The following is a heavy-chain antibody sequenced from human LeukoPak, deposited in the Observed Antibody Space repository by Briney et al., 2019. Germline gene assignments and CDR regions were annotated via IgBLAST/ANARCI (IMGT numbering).Heavy chain of an antibody. CDR3: AKLRSGGPAAGNY. CDR2: ISGSDDST. CDR1: GFTFSSYA. Sequence: GESLRLSCAASGFTFSSYAMSWVRQAPGKGLEWVSTISGSDDSTYYADSVKGGFTISRDNSKNTVYLHMNSLRAEDTAVYFCAKLRSGGPAAGNYWGQGTLVTVSS. V-gene: IGHV3-23*01. J-gene: IGHJ4*02. D-gene: IGHD6-13*01.